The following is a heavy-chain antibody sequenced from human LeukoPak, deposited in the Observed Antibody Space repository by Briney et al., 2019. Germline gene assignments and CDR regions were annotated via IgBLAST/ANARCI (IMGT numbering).Heavy chain of an antibody. D-gene: IGHD6-13*01. CDR1: GDSFSYCY. CDR3: ARGVVAAAGRTFDF. V-gene: IGHV4-59*01. CDR2: IYNSGST. Sequence: SETLSLTCTVSGDSFSYCYWSWLRQPPGKGLEWIGYIYNSGSTNYNPSLKSRVTISLDTSKNQFSLKLSSVTAADTAVYYCARGVVAAAGRTFDFWGQGTLVTVSS. J-gene: IGHJ4*02.